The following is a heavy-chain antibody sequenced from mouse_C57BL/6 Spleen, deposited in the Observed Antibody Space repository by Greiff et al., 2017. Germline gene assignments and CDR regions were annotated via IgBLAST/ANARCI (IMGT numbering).Heavy chain of an antibody. CDR3: ARWGITTVVARYFDV. CDR1: GYSFTGYF. CDR2: INPYNGDT. V-gene: IGHV1-20*01. J-gene: IGHJ1*03. Sequence: VQLQQSGPELVKPGDSVTISCKASGYSFTGYFMNWVMQSHGKSLEWIGRINPYNGDTFYNQKFKGKATLTVDKSSSTAHMELRSLTSEDSAVYYCARWGITTVVARYFDVWGTGTTVTVSS. D-gene: IGHD1-1*01.